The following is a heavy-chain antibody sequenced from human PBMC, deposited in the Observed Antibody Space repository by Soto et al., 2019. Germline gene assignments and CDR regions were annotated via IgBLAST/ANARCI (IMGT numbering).Heavy chain of an antibody. J-gene: IGHJ6*02. CDR1: GFAFSTYW. CDR3: SRGAKNIYAMDV. Sequence: EVQLVESGGGLVQPGGSLRLSCAASGFAFSTYWMHWVRQAPGKGLLWVARIKFDGSSTYSADSVKGRFTISRDDAKNTLYLQMNRLSGDDTAVYYFSRGAKNIYAMDVWGPVTTVTVSS. V-gene: IGHV3-74*01. CDR2: IKFDGSST.